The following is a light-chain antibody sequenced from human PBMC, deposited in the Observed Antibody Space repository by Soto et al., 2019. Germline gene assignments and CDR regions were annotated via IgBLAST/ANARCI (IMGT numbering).Light chain of an antibody. J-gene: IGKJ1*01. V-gene: IGKV3-11*01. Sequence: EIVLTQSPATLSLSPGERATLSCRASQSVSSYLAWYQQKPGQAPRLLIYDASNRATGIPARFSGSGSGTDFTLNLSSLEPEDFAVYYCKQRSNWKKTFGQGTRWIS. CDR2: DAS. CDR3: KQRSNWKKT. CDR1: QSVSSY.